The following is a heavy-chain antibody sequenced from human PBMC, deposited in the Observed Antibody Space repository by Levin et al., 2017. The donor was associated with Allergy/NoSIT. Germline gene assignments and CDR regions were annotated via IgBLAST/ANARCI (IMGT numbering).Heavy chain of an antibody. J-gene: IGHJ4*02. CDR1: GGSISSYY. V-gene: IGHV4-59*08. CDR3: AGSYYNGPYDY. Sequence: SETLSLTCTVSGGSISSYYWSWIRQPPGKGLEWIGYIYYSGTTNYNPSLKSRVTISVDTSKNQFSLKLSSLTAADTAVYYCAGSYYNGPYDYWGQGTLVTVSS. D-gene: IGHD3-10*01. CDR2: IYYSGTT.